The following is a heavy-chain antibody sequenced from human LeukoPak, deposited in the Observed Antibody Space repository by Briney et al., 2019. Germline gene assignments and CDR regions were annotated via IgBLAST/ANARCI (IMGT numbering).Heavy chain of an antibody. CDR3: AKVGDFWSGYGRGYYMDV. J-gene: IGHJ6*03. CDR1: GFTFSSYG. D-gene: IGHD3-3*01. CDR2: IWYDGSNK. Sequence: GGSLRLSCAASGFTFSSYGMHWVRQAPGKGLEWVAVIWYDGSNKYYADSVKGRFTISRDNSKNTLYLQMNSLRAEDTAVYYCAKVGDFWSGYGRGYYMDVWGKGTTVTVSS. V-gene: IGHV3-33*06.